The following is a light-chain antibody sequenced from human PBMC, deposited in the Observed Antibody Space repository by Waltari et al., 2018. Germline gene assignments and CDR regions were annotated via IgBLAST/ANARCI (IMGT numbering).Light chain of an antibody. V-gene: IGKV3-20*01. CDR2: GAS. Sequence: EIVLTQSPGTLSLSPGERATLSCRASQSVGRTLAWYQQKHGQAPRLLIYGASSRATDIPDRFSGSGSGTDFSLTINRLEPEDFAVYFCQHYVRLPATFGRGTKVEIK. CDR1: QSVGRT. J-gene: IGKJ1*01. CDR3: QHYVRLPAT.